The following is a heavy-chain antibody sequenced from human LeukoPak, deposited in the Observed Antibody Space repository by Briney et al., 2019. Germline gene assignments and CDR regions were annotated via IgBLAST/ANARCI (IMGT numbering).Heavy chain of an antibody. CDR3: ARDQVEYSSSAIFDY. D-gene: IGHD6-6*01. CDR2: IFYSGST. Sequence: SETLSLTCTVSGGSISTSNYYWGWIRQPPGKGLEWIGNIFYSGSTYYSPSLKSRVTISLDTSRNQFSLKLNSVTAADTAVYYCARDQVEYSSSAIFDYWGQGTLVTVSS. J-gene: IGHJ4*02. CDR1: GGSISTSNYY. V-gene: IGHV4-39*07.